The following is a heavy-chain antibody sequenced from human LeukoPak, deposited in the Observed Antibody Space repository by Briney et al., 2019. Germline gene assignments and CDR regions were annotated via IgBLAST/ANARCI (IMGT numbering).Heavy chain of an antibody. Sequence: PGGSLRLSCEASGFTFSQYGMHWVRQAPGKGLDWVSSIQYDENKKSYSDSVKGRFTVSRDNSKNTLFLQMNRLRVEDTAVYYCARDVAWYCTRARCSYFGIWGQGAPVTVSS. CDR3: ARDVAWYCTRARCSYFGI. D-gene: IGHD2-8*01. V-gene: IGHV3-30*02. J-gene: IGHJ4*02. CDR2: IQYDENKK. CDR1: GFTFSQYG.